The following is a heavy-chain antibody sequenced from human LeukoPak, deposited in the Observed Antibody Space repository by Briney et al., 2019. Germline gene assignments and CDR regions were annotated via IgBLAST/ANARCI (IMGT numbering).Heavy chain of an antibody. J-gene: IGHJ5*02. CDR1: GFTFSSYA. Sequence: GGSLRLSCAASGFTFSSYAMSWVCQAPGKGLEWVSAISGSGGSTYYADSVKGRFTISRDNSKNTLYLQMNSLRAEDTAVYYCAKDLSFVIPYNWFDPWGQGTLVTVSS. V-gene: IGHV3-23*01. CDR2: ISGSGGST. CDR3: AKDLSFVIPYNWFDP. D-gene: IGHD2/OR15-2a*01.